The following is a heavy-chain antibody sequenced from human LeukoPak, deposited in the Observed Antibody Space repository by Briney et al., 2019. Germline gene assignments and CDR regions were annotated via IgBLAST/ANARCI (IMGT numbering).Heavy chain of an antibody. Sequence: ASVKVSCKASGYTFTDYYMHWVRQAPGQGLEWMGWINPNSGGTNYAQRFQGRVTMTTDTSISTAYMELSSLRSDDTAIYYCARDQGAMVRGTRINHAFDIWGQKTRARVFS. D-gene: IGHD3-10*01. CDR1: GYTFTDYY. CDR3: ARDQGAMVRGTRINHAFDI. CDR2: INPNSGGT. J-gene: IGHJ3*02. V-gene: IGHV1-2*02.